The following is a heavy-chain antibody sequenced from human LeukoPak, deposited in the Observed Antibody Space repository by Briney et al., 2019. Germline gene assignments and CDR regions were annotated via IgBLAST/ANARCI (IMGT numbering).Heavy chain of an antibody. V-gene: IGHV3-64*04. CDR3: ASGARRTSCLDY. J-gene: IGHJ4*02. D-gene: IGHD2-2*01. CDR1: GFTFSSYA. CDR2: ISSNGGST. Sequence: GGSLRLSCSASGFTFSSYAMHWVRQAPGKGLEYVSAISSNGGSTYYADSVKGRFTISRDNSKNTLYLQMNSLRADDTAVYYCASGARRTSCLDYWGQGTLVTVSS.